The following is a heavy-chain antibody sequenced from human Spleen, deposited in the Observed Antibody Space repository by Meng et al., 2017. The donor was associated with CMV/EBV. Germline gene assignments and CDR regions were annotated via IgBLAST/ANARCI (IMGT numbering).Heavy chain of an antibody. CDR3: ARDIVVVPAAMDYYYYGMDV. V-gene: IGHV1-2*02. D-gene: IGHD2-2*01. J-gene: IGHJ6*02. CDR2: INPNSGGT. Sequence: ASVKVSCKASGYTFTGYYMHWVRQAPGQGLEWMGWINPNSGGTNYAQKFQGRVIMTRDTSISTAYMELSRLRSDDTAVYYCARDIVVVPAAMDYYYYGMDVWGQGTTVTVSS. CDR1: GYTFTGYY.